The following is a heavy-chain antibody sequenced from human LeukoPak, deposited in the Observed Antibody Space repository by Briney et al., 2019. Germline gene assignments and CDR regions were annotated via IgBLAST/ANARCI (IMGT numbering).Heavy chain of an antibody. V-gene: IGHV1-2*02. CDR2: INPNSGGT. D-gene: IGHD2-2*02. J-gene: IGHJ4*02. CDR3: ARVYCSSTSCYKMSYDFDY. Sequence: ASVKVSCKXSGYTFTGYYMHWVRQAPEQGLEWMGWINPNSGGTNYAQKFQGRVTMTRDTSISTAYMELSRLRSDDTAVYYCARVYCSSTSCYKMSYDFDYWGQGTLVTVSS. CDR1: GYTFTGYY.